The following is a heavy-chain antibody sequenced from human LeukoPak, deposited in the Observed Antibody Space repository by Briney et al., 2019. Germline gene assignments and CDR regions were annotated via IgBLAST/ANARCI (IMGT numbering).Heavy chain of an antibody. CDR2: IIPIFGTA. V-gene: IGHV1-69*13. CDR3: AREGYSSGWQVGVGYYYYYGMDV. D-gene: IGHD6-19*01. J-gene: IGHJ6*02. Sequence: SVKVSCKASGGTFSSYAISWVRQAPGQGLEWMGGIIPIFGTANYAQKFQGRVTITADESTSTAYMELSRLRSEDTAVYYCAREGYSSGWQVGVGYYYYYGMDVWGQGTTVTVSS. CDR1: GGTFSSYA.